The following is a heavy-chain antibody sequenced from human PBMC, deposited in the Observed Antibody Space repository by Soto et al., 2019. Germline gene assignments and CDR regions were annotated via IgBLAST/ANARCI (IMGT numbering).Heavy chain of an antibody. Sequence: EVQLVESGGGLVQPGGSLRLSCAASGFTFSSYSMNWVRQAPGKGLEWGSYISSSSSTIYYADSVKGRFTISRDNDKNSLYLQMNSLRAEDTAVYYCASVGGPPYYYGSGPKGYMDVWGKGTTVTVSS. J-gene: IGHJ6*03. CDR2: ISSSSSTI. D-gene: IGHD3-10*01. CDR3: ASVGGPPYYYGSGPKGYMDV. CDR1: GFTFSSYS. V-gene: IGHV3-48*01.